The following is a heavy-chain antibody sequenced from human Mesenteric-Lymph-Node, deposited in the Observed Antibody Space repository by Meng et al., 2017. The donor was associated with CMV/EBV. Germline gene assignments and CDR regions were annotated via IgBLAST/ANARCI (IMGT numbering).Heavy chain of an antibody. J-gene: IGHJ6*02. Sequence: SETLSLTCTVSGGSISSSSYYWGWIRQPPGKGLEWIGSIYYSGSTNYNPSLKSRVTISVDTSKNQFSLKLSSVTAADTAVYYCARGVRVLMVYADYYYGMDVWGQGTTVTVSS. CDR3: ARGVRVLMVYADYYYGMDV. V-gene: IGHV4-39*07. CDR2: IYYSGST. D-gene: IGHD2-8*01. CDR1: GGSISSSSYY.